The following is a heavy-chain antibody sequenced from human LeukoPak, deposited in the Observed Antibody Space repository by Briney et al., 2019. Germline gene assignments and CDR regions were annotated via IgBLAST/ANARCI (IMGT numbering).Heavy chain of an antibody. CDR3: AREDDY. CDR2: ITSSGIYI. CDR1: GFTLSSYT. V-gene: IGHV3-21*01. Sequence: GGSLRLSCAASGFTLSSYTMNWVRQAPGKGLEWVSSITSSGIYIYYADSVKGRFTISRDNAKNSLFLQMNSLRAEDTAVCYCAREDDYWGQGTLVTVSS. J-gene: IGHJ4*02.